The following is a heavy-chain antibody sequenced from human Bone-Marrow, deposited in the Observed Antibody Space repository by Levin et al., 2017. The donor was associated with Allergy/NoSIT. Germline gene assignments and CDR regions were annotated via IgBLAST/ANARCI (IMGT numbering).Heavy chain of an antibody. CDR2: INSDGSST. CDR3: ARAGRYSSGWYHSAPLNYGMDG. Sequence: GGSLRLSCAASGFTFSSYWMHWVRQAPGKGLVWVSRINSDGSSTSYADSVKGRFTISRDNAKNTLYLQMNSLRAEDTAVYYCARAGRYSSGWYHSAPLNYGMDGWGQGTTVTVSS. CDR1: GFTFSSYW. V-gene: IGHV3-74*01. D-gene: IGHD6-19*01. J-gene: IGHJ6*02.